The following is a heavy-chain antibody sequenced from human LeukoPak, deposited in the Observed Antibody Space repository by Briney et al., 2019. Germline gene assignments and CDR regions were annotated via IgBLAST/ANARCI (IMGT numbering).Heavy chain of an antibody. V-gene: IGHV1-46*01. D-gene: IGHD3-10*01. CDR1: GYTFTSYY. Sequence: ASVKVSCKASGYTFTSYYMHWVRQAPGQGLEWMGIINPSGSSTSYAQKFQGRVTMTRDTSTSTVYMELSSLRSEDTAVYYCARDEGITMVRGANNWFDPWGQGTLVTVSS. CDR3: ARDEGITMVRGANNWFDP. CDR2: INPSGSST. J-gene: IGHJ5*02.